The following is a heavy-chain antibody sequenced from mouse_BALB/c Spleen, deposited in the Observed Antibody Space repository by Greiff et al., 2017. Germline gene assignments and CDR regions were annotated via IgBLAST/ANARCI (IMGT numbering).Heavy chain of an antibody. CDR3: AREVRRRDYAMDY. CDR2: ISSGSSTI. CDR1: GFTFSSFG. Sequence: EVKLMESGGGLVQPGGSRKLSCAASGFTFSSFGMHWVRQAPEKGLEWVAYISSGSSTIYYADTVKGRFTIFRDNPKNTLFLQMTSLRSEDTAMYYCAREVRRRDYAMDYWGQGTSVTVSS. D-gene: IGHD2-14*01. V-gene: IGHV5-17*02. J-gene: IGHJ4*01.